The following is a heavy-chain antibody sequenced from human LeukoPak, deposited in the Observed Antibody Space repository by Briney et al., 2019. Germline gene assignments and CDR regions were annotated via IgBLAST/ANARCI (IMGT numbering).Heavy chain of an antibody. D-gene: IGHD1-26*01. CDR1: GFTFSSYW. V-gene: IGHV3-74*01. Sequence: GGSLRLSCAASGFTFSSYWMHWVRQALGKGLVWVSRIKSDGSSTHYADSVKGRFTISRDNAKNTLYLQMNSLRAEDTAVYYCAGELVRGYWGQGTLVTVSS. CDR3: AGELVRGY. J-gene: IGHJ4*02. CDR2: IKSDGSST.